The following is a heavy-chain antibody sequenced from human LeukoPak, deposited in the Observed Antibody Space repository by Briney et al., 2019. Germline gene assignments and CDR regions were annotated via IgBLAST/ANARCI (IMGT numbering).Heavy chain of an antibody. V-gene: IGHV3-7*01. CDR2: IKPDGSEK. Sequence: PGGSLRLSCVASGFLFSSHHMNWVRQTPGKGLESVATIKPDGSEKYYVDSVKGRFTISRDNAKSSLYLQMNSLRADDTGVYFCARMSSYCDYWGQGTLVTVSS. D-gene: IGHD2-2*01. CDR3: ARMSSYCDY. J-gene: IGHJ4*02. CDR1: GFLFSSHH.